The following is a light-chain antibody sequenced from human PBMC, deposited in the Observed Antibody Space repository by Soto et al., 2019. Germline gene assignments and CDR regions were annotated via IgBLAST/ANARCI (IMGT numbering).Light chain of an antibody. CDR3: QQSYSIPFT. CDR2: AAS. J-gene: IGKJ3*01. V-gene: IGKV1-39*01. CDR1: QSISSY. Sequence: DIQMTQSPSSLSASVGDRVTITCRASQSISSYLNWYQQKPGKAPKLLIYAASSLQSGVPSRLSGSGSGTDFTLTISSLQPEDFATYYCQQSYSIPFTFGPGTKVDIK.